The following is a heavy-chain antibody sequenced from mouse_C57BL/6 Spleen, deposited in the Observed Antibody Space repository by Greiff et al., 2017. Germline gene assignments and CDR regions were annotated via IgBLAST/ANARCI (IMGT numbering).Heavy chain of an antibody. Sequence: EVKLMEPGGGLVKPGGSLKLSCAASGFTFSSYAMSWVRQTPGQSLEWVATISDAGSYTYYPDNVKGRFTISRDNAKNNRYLQLGHLKSEDTAMYDCASDYCDYWGQGTTLTVSS. J-gene: IGHJ2*01. V-gene: IGHV5-4*03. CDR3: ASDYCDY. D-gene: IGHD1-1*01. CDR1: GFTFSSYA. CDR2: ISDAGSYT.